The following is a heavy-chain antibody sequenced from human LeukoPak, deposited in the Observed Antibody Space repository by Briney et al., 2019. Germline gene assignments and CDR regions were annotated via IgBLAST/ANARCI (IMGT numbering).Heavy chain of an antibody. CDR2: INSDGSST. J-gene: IGHJ4*02. Sequence: PGGSLRLSCAASGFTFSSYWMHWARQAPGKGLVWVSRINSDGSSTSYADSVKGRFTISRDNAKNTLYLQMNSLRAEDTAVYYCARDRRYFDWYTNSVDYWGQGTLVTVSS. V-gene: IGHV3-74*01. CDR1: GFTFSSYW. CDR3: ARDRRYFDWYTNSVDY. D-gene: IGHD3-9*01.